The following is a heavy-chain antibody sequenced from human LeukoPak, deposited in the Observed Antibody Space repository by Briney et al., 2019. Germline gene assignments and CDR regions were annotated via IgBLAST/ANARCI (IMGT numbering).Heavy chain of an antibody. J-gene: IGHJ3*01. Sequence: ASETLSLTCTVSGGSISGYYWSWIRQPAGKGLEWIGRIYTSGSTNYNPSLKSRVTMSLDTSKNQFSLNLTSVTAADTAVYSCARIRDSSGYYLGAFDVWGQGTMVTVSS. CDR3: ARIRDSSGYYLGAFDV. CDR1: GGSISGYY. V-gene: IGHV4-4*07. D-gene: IGHD3-22*01. CDR2: IYTSGST.